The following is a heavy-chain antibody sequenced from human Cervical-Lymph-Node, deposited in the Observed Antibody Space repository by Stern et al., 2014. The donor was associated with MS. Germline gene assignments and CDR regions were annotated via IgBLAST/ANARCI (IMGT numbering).Heavy chain of an antibody. CDR3: VRHQGGIAAF. Sequence: VHLVESGAEVRKPGSSVKVSCKASGGSFSTLDIDWVRQAPGQGLEWLGGITPLFGTTNSAQKVQARIAFPADESTSTTYMSLSSLKSDDTAIYYCVRHQGGIAAFWGQGTLVTVSS. V-gene: IGHV1-69*01. CDR1: GGSFSTLD. D-gene: IGHD6-13*01. CDR2: ITPLFGTT. J-gene: IGHJ4*02.